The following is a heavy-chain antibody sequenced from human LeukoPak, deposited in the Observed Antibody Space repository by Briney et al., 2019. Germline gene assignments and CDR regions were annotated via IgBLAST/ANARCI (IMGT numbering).Heavy chain of an antibody. CDR2: IIPIFGTA. D-gene: IGHD4-17*01. CDR1: GYSFTSYG. J-gene: IGHJ4*02. Sequence: ASVKVSCKASGYSFTSYGITWVRQAPGQGLEWMGGIIPIFGTANYAQKFQGRVTITADESTSTAYMELSSLRSEDTAVYYCARGTTVTTGDYWGQGTLVTVSS. CDR3: ARGTTVTTGDY. V-gene: IGHV1-69*13.